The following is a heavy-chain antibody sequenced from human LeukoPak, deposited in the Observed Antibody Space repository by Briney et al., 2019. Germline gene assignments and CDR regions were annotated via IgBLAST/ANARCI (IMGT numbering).Heavy chain of an antibody. V-gene: IGHV3-7*01. J-gene: IGHJ4*03. D-gene: IGHD3-9*01. CDR3: VRGAGFITDY. Sequence: GGSLRLSCAASGFTFSSSWMHWVRQAPGKGLEWVANINQDVSEKYYVDSVKGRFTISRDNARSSLYLQMNSLRAEDTAVYYCVRGAGFITDYWGQGTTVTVSS. CDR2: INQDVSEK. CDR1: GFTFSSSW.